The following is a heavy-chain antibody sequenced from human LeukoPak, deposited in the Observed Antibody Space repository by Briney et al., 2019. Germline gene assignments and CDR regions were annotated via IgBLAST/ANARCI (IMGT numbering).Heavy chain of an antibody. CDR1: GFTFTSSA. J-gene: IGHJ4*02. CDR2: IVVGSGNT. CDR3: AADEDGYSGYDY. Sequence: SVKVSCKASGFTFTSSAVQWVRQARGQRLEWIGWIVVGSGNTNYAQKFQERVTITRDMSTSTAYMELSSLRSEDTAVYYCAADEDGYSGYDYWGREPWSPSPQ. D-gene: IGHD5-12*01. V-gene: IGHV1-58*01.